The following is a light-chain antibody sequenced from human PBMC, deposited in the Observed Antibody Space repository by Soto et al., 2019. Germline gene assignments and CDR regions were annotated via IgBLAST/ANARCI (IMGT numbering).Light chain of an antibody. J-gene: IGLJ2*01. Sequence: QSVLTQPPSVSGAPGQRVTISCTGSSSNIGIPYDVHWYQQLPGTAHKLLIYGDSNRPSGVPDRFSGSKSGTSASLAITGLQAEDEADYYCQSYDTSLSGVVFGGGTQLTVL. CDR1: SSNIGIPYD. V-gene: IGLV1-40*01. CDR3: QSYDTSLSGVV. CDR2: GDS.